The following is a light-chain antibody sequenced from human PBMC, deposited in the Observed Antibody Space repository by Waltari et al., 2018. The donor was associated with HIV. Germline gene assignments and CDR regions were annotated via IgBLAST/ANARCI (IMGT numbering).Light chain of an antibody. CDR3: HQYYSTPT. CDR1: ESVLSSSNHVNY. J-gene: IGKJ5*01. V-gene: IGKV4-1*01. CDR2: EAS. Sequence: DIVLTQSPETLSVSLCERAAIHCKSGESVLSSSNHVNYFAWYQQRPGQPPTLLFSEASSRSSGVPARFTASGSRTDFTLTIDDLQADDVAVYFCHQYYSTPTFGRGTQLV.